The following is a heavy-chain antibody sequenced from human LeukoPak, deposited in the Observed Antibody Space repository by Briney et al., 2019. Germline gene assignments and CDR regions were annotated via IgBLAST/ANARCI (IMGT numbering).Heavy chain of an antibody. V-gene: IGHV4-4*07. Sequence: SETLSHTCTVSGVSISSYYWSWIRRPAGKGLEWIGRIYTSGSTNYNPSLESRVTMSVDTSKNQFSLKLSSVTAADTAVYYCVISSAYYTSDYWGQGTLVTVSS. J-gene: IGHJ4*02. CDR3: VISSAYYTSDY. CDR1: GVSISSYY. D-gene: IGHD3-22*01. CDR2: IYTSGST.